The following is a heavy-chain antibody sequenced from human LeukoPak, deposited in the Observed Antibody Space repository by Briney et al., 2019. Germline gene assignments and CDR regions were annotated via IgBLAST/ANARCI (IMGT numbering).Heavy chain of an antibody. CDR3: VRGRDTAMGS. D-gene: IGHD5-18*01. Sequence: SQTLSLTCAISGDSVSSNSATWNWVRQSPSRGLEWLGRTYYRSKWKNDYAVSVKSRITFNPDTSKNQFSLQLNSVTPEDTAVYYCVRGRDTAMGSWGQGTLVTVSS. J-gene: IGHJ4*02. CDR2: TYYRSKWKN. V-gene: IGHV6-1*01. CDR1: GDSVSSNSAT.